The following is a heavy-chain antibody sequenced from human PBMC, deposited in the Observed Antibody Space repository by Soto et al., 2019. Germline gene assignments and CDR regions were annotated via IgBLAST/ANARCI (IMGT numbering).Heavy chain of an antibody. CDR3: ARGPTWAGNVDY. Sequence: QVQLVQSGAEVKKPGASVKVSCKASGYTFTNYDINWVRQATGQVLEWMGWMNPNSGNTGYAQKFQGRVTMTRNTSTSTADMELSSLRSEDTAVYYCARGPTWAGNVDYWGQGTLVTVSS. D-gene: IGHD1-1*01. CDR2: MNPNSGNT. CDR1: GYTFTNYD. J-gene: IGHJ4*02. V-gene: IGHV1-8*01.